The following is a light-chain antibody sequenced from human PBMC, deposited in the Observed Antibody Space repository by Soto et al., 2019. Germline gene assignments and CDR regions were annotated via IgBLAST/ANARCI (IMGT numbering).Light chain of an antibody. Sequence: DIQMTQSPSTLSASVGDRVTITCRASQSTSNWLAWYQQKPGKAPNLLIYDASTLQSGVPSRFSGRGSGTEFTLTISSLQPEDFATYYCHQSDSMPWTFGQGTKVDIK. V-gene: IGKV1-5*01. CDR2: DAS. CDR1: QSTSNW. CDR3: HQSDSMPWT. J-gene: IGKJ1*01.